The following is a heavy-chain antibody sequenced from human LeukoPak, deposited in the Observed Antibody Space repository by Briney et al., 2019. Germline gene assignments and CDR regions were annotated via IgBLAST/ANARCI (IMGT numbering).Heavy chain of an antibody. CDR3: ARDRNHRSYCSGGSCYSVLDYFDY. J-gene: IGHJ4*02. CDR1: GFTFSSYW. D-gene: IGHD2-15*01. V-gene: IGHV3-7*01. CDR2: IKQDGSEK. Sequence: PGGSLRLSCAASGFTFSSYWMSWVRQAPGKGLEWVANIKQDGSEKYYVDSVKGRFTISRDNAKNSLYLQMNSLRAEDTAVYYCARDRNHRSYCSGGSCYSVLDYFDYWGQGTLVTVSS.